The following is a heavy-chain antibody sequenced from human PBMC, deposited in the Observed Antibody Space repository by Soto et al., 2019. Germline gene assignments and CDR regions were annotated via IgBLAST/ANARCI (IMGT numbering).Heavy chain of an antibody. CDR3: AKDPTRGFMITFGGVIVIPPHFDY. V-gene: IGHV3-30*18. CDR1: GFTFSSYG. J-gene: IGHJ4*02. Sequence: GGSLRLSCAASGFTFSSYGMHWVRQAPGKGLEWVAVISYDGSNKYYAESVKGRFTISRDNSKNTLYLQMNSLRAEDTAVYYCAKDPTRGFMITFGGVIVIPPHFDYWGQGTLVTVS. D-gene: IGHD3-16*02. CDR2: ISYDGSNK.